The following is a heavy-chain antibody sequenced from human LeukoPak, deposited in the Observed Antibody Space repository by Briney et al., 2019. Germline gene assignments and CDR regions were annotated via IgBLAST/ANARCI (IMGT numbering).Heavy chain of an antibody. CDR1: GYTFTSYG. CDR2: ISAYNGNT. V-gene: IGHV1-18*01. D-gene: IGHD6-6*01. J-gene: IGHJ6*03. Sequence: ASVKVSCKASGYTFTSYGISWVRQAPGQGLEWMGWISAYNGNTNYAQKLQGRVTMTTDTSTSTAYMELRSLRSDDTAVYYCARSSGSSSWVGYYYMDVWGKGTTVTVSS. CDR3: ARSSGSSSWVGYYYMDV.